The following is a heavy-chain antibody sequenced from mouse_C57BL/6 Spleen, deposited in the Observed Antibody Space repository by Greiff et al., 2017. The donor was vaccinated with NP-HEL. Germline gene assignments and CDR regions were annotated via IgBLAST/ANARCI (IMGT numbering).Heavy chain of an antibody. CDR3: AREGIYDGYYPDV. D-gene: IGHD2-3*01. CDR1: GFTFSDYY. Sequence: EVQLQESEGGLVQPGSSMKLSCTASGFTFSDYYMAWVRQVPEKGLEWVANINYDGSSTYYLDSLKSRFIISRDNAKNILYLQMSSLKSEDTATYYCAREGIYDGYYPDVWGTGTTVTVSS. V-gene: IGHV5-16*01. J-gene: IGHJ1*03. CDR2: INYDGSST.